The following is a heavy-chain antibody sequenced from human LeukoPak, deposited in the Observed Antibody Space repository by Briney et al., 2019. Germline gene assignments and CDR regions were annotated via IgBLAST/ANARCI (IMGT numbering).Heavy chain of an antibody. V-gene: IGHV5-51*01. Sequence: GESLKISCKGSGYRFTSYWIGWVRQMPGKGLEWMGMIYPGDSDSRHSPSFQGQVTISADKSISTAYLQWSSLKASDTAMYYCARLSGYCSSTSCYTRSRYFDYWGQGTLVTVSS. CDR2: IYPGDSDS. D-gene: IGHD2-2*02. CDR3: ARLSGYCSSTSCYTRSRYFDY. J-gene: IGHJ4*02. CDR1: GYRFTSYW.